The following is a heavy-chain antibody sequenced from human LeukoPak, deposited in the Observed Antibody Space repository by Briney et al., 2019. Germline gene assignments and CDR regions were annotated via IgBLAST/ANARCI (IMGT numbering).Heavy chain of an antibody. J-gene: IGHJ5*02. CDR1: GYTFTSYY. V-gene: IGHV1-46*01. D-gene: IGHD2-2*02. Sequence: ASVKVSCKAPGYTFTSYYMHWVRQAPGQGLEWMGIINPSGGSTSYAQKFQGRVTMTRDTSTSTVYMELSSLRSEDTAVYYCARAGSSTSCYTCFDPWGQGTLVTVSS. CDR3: ARAGSSTSCYTCFDP. CDR2: INPSGGST.